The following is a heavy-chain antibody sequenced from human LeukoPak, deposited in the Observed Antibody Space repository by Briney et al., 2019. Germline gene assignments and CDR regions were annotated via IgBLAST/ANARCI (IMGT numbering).Heavy chain of an antibody. J-gene: IGHJ2*01. CDR1: GFTFSSYA. CDR2: ISGSDGST. CDR3: AKRYSSGRGWYFDL. D-gene: IGHD6-19*01. Sequence: GGSLRLSCAASGFTFSSYAMGWVRQAPGKGLEWVSGISGSDGSTNYADSVKGRFTISRENSKNTLYLQTNSLRAEDTAVYYCAKRYSSGRGWYFDLWGRGTLVTVSS. V-gene: IGHV3-23*01.